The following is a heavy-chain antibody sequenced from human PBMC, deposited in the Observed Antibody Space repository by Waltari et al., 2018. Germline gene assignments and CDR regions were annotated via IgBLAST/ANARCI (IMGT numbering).Heavy chain of an antibody. Sequence: QVQLVASGGGVVQPGGSLRLSCAASGFTFSSYGMHWVRLAPGKGLEWVAFIRYDGSNKYYADSVKGRITISRENSKNTLYLQMNSLRAEDTAVYYCAKDRSGYDWGGSFDYWGQGTLVTVSS. D-gene: IGHD5-12*01. J-gene: IGHJ4*02. V-gene: IGHV3-30*02. CDR2: IRYDGSNK. CDR1: GFTFSSYG. CDR3: AKDRSGYDWGGSFDY.